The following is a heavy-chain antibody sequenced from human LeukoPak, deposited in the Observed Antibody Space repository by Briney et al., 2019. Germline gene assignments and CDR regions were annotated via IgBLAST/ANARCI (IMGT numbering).Heavy chain of an antibody. CDR1: GGSISSSSYY. V-gene: IGHV4-39*07. CDR3: ARVRGYCSSTSCYFPFYYYYYGMDV. Sequence: SETLSLTCTVSGGSISSSSYYWGWIRQPPGKGLEWIGSIYYSGSTYYNPSLKSRVTISVDTSKNQFSLKLSSVTAADTAVYYCARVRGYCSSTSCYFPFYYYYYGMDVWGQGTTVTVSS. D-gene: IGHD2-2*01. CDR2: IYYSGST. J-gene: IGHJ6*02.